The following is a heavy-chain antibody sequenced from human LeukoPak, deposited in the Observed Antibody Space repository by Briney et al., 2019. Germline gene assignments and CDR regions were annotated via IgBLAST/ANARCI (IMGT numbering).Heavy chain of an antibody. Sequence: SETLSLTCAVYGGSFSGYYWSWIRQPPGKGLEWIGEINHSGSANYNPSLKSRVTISVDTSKNQFSLKLSSVTAADTAVYYCARELGYSGSYRDAFDIWGQGTMVTVSS. J-gene: IGHJ3*02. V-gene: IGHV4-34*01. CDR2: INHSGSA. CDR1: GGSFSGYY. D-gene: IGHD1-26*01. CDR3: ARELGYSGSYRDAFDI.